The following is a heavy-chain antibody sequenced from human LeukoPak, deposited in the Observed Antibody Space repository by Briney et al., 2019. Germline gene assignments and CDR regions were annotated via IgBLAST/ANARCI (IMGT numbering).Heavy chain of an antibody. Sequence: PGGSLTLYCAASAFTFSTYGMHWVRQAPGHGLEWGAFIRYDGSNKYYADSVKVTFTIARDNSKNTLYLQMNSLRAEDTAVYYCAKDSYYSNYERSVGDAFDIWGQGTMVTVSS. CDR3: AKDSYYSNYERSVGDAFDI. J-gene: IGHJ3*02. D-gene: IGHD4-11*01. CDR2: IRYDGSNK. V-gene: IGHV3-30*02. CDR1: AFTFSTYG.